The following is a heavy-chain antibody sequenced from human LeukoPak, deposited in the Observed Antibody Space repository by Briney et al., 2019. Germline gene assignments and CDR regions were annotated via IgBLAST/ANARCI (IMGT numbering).Heavy chain of an antibody. D-gene: IGHD3-3*01. V-gene: IGHV4-61*02. CDR3: ARDGVVTMELDS. J-gene: IGHJ4*02. CDR2: IYPSGNT. Sequence: PSETLSLTCTVSGESISNSRHYWSWIRQPAGKGLEWIGRIYPSGNTNYNPSLKSRLTISLDTSKNQFSLNLKSVTVADTAMYYCARDGVVTMELDSWGQGTLVTVSS. CDR1: GESISNSRHY.